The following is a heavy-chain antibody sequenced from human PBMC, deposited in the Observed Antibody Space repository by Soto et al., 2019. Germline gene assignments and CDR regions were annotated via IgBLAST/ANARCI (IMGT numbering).Heavy chain of an antibody. V-gene: IGHV6-1*01. Sequence: QTLSLTCAISGDSVSSNSAAWNWIRQSPSRGLEWLGRTYYRSKWYNDYAVSVKSRITINPDTSKNQFSLQLNSVTPEDTAVYYCAMGVVARSFYGMDVWGPGTRVTVSS. D-gene: IGHD2-15*01. CDR3: AMGVVARSFYGMDV. CDR2: TYYRSKWYN. J-gene: IGHJ6*02. CDR1: GDSVSSNSAA.